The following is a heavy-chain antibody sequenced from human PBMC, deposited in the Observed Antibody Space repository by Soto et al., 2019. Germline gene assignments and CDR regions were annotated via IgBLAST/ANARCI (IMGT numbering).Heavy chain of an antibody. CDR3: ARAMGYSSSWYEQYYYYGMDV. Sequence: QVQLVQSGAEVKKPGSSVKVSCKASGGTFSSYAISWVRQAPGQGLEWMGGIIPIFGTANYAQKFQGRVTITADESTSTAYMELSSLRSEDTAVYYCARAMGYSSSWYEQYYYYGMDVWGQGTTVTVSS. D-gene: IGHD6-13*01. CDR1: GGTFSSYA. J-gene: IGHJ6*02. V-gene: IGHV1-69*01. CDR2: IIPIFGTA.